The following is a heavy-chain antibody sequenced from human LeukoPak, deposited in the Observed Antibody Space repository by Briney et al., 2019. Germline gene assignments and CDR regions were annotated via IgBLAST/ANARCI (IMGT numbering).Heavy chain of an antibody. CDR2: ISSNGGST. Sequence: PGGSLRLSCAASGVTFSSYAMHWVRQAPGKGLEYVSAISSNGGSTYYANSVKGRFTISRDNSKNTLYLQMGRLRAEDMAVYYCARVAAIAGWFYYWGQGTLVTVSS. CDR1: GVTFSSYA. CDR3: ARVAAIAGWFYY. D-gene: IGHD2-2*01. J-gene: IGHJ4*02. V-gene: IGHV3-64*01.